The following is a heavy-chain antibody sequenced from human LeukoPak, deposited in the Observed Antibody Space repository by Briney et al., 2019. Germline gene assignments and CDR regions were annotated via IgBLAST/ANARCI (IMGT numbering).Heavy chain of an antibody. J-gene: IGHJ6*03. D-gene: IGHD2-15*01. CDR2: IYYSGST. CDR3: ARARGCSGGSCRLYYYYYYMDV. Sequence: SETLSLTCTVSGGSISRSSYYWGWIRQPPGKGLEWIGSIYYSGSTYYNPSLKSRVTISVDTSKNQFSLKLSSVTAADTAVYYCARARGCSGGSCRLYYYYYYMDVWGKGTTVTISS. V-gene: IGHV4-39*07. CDR1: GGSISRSSYY.